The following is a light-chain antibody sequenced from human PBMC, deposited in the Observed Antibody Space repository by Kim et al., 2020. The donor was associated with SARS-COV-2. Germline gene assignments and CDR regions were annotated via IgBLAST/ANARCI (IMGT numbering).Light chain of an antibody. CDR3: QKCDSAPWT. CDR2: AAS. J-gene: IGKJ1*01. V-gene: IGKV1-27*01. Sequence: ASVGDRVTITCRASQDISNYLAWFQLKPGKAPKLLIYAASALQPGVPSRFSGSGSRTDFTLTVTSLQPEDVATYYCQKCDSAPWTFGQGTKVDIK. CDR1: QDISNY.